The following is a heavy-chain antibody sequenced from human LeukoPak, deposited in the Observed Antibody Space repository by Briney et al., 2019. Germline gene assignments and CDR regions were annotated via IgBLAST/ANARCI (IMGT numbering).Heavy chain of an antibody. CDR3: ARGMGSSWTYYYYGMDV. V-gene: IGHV3-30*02. Sequence: GGSLRLSCAASGFTFSSYGMHWVRQAPGKGLEWVAFIRYDGSNKYYADSVKGRFAISRDNAKNSLYLQMNSLRAEDTAVYYCARGMGSSWTYYYYGMDVWGPGTTVTVSS. CDR2: IRYDGSNK. CDR1: GFTFSSYG. D-gene: IGHD6-13*01. J-gene: IGHJ6*02.